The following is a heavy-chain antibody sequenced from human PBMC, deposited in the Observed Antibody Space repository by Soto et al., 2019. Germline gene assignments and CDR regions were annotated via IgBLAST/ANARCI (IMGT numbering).Heavy chain of an antibody. D-gene: IGHD6-13*01. Sequence: SQTLSLTCVISGDSVSGNSAAWNWIRQSPSRGLEWLGRTYYRSKWYYDYAVSVKSRITIRPDSSKNQFSLQLSSVTPEDTAVYYCARGPPAAGTDFDCWGQGTLVTVSS. CDR1: GDSVSGNSAA. CDR2: TYYRSKWYY. CDR3: ARGPPAAGTDFDC. V-gene: IGHV6-1*01. J-gene: IGHJ4*02.